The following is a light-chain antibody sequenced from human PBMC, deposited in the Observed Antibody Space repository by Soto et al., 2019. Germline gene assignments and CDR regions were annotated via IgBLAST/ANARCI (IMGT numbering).Light chain of an antibody. Sequence: EIVLTQSPVTLSLSPGEIATLSCRASQSVSSSYLAWYQQKPGQAPRLLIYCASSRATGIPDRFSGSGSGTDFTLTISRLEPEDFAVYYCQQYGSSPAFGQGTRLEIK. CDR1: QSVSSSY. V-gene: IGKV3-20*01. CDR3: QQYGSSPA. J-gene: IGKJ5*01. CDR2: CAS.